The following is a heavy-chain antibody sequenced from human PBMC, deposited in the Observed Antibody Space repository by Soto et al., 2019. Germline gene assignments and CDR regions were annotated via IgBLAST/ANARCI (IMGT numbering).Heavy chain of an antibody. V-gene: IGHV1-18*04. D-gene: IGHD2-15*01. J-gene: IGHJ5*02. CDR3: ARLHSDIVVVVAATREFNWFDP. CDR1: GHTFTSYG. Sequence: QVQLVQSGAEVKKPGASVKVSCKASGHTFTSYGISWVRQAPGQGLEWMGWISAYNGNTNYAQKLQGRVTMTTDTSTSTAYMELRSLRSDDTAVYYCARLHSDIVVVVAATREFNWFDPWGQGTLVTVSS. CDR2: ISAYNGNT.